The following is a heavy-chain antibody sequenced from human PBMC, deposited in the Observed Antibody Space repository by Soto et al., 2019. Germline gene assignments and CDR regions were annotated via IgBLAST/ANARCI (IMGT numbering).Heavy chain of an antibody. CDR1: GGTFSSYA. CDR3: ARLGEYCSGGSCPLGYYYGMDV. J-gene: IGHJ6*02. D-gene: IGHD2-15*01. Sequence: GASVKVSCKASGGTFSSYAISWVRQAPGQRLEWMGGIIPIFGTANYAQKFQGRVTITADESTSTAYMELSSLRSEDTAVYYCARLGEYCSGGSCPLGYYYGMDVWGQGTTVTVSS. CDR2: IIPIFGTA. V-gene: IGHV1-69*13.